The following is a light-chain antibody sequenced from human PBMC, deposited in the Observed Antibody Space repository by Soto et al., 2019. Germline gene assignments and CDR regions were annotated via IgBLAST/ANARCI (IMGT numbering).Light chain of an antibody. CDR3: QLFTVLPWT. J-gene: IGKJ1*01. Sequence: MVRWLSLATLSVSPGERVTLSCRASQKMRSDLAWYQQKPGQTPRLLIYGASTRATGIPARFSGSGSGTDFTLTIISLQSEDFALYYCQLFTVLPWTFGQGGMVDIK. V-gene: IGKV3-15*01. CDR1: QKMRSD. CDR2: GAS.